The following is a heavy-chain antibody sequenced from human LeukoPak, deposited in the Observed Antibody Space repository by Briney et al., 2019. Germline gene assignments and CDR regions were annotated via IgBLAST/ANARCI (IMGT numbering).Heavy chain of an antibody. CDR1: GFTFSSYW. D-gene: IGHD3-3*01. V-gene: IGHV3-7*01. J-gene: IGHJ4*02. CDR3: ARELTIFGVVTDY. CDR2: IKQDGSEK. Sequence: PGGSLRLSCAASGFTFSSYWMSWVCQAPGKGLEWVANIKQDGSEKYYVDSVKGRFTISRDNAKNSLYLQMNSLRAEDTAVYYCARELTIFGVVTDYWGQGTLVTVSS.